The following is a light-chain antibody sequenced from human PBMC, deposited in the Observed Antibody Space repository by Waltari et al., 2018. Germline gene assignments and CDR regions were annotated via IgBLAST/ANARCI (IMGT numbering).Light chain of an antibody. J-gene: IGLJ2*01. CDR3: CSYAGSNTFVV. CDR2: EGS. V-gene: IGLV2-23*03. CDR1: NSDVGRYNL. Sequence: QSALTQPASVSGSPGQSITISCTGTNSDVGRYNLVSWYQQRPGKAPKLMIYEGSKRPSGVSNRFSGSQSGNTASLTISGLQAEDEADYYCCSYAGSNTFVVFGGGTKLTVL.